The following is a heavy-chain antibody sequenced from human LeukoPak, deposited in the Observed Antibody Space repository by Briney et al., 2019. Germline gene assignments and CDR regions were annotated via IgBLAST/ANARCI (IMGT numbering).Heavy chain of an antibody. J-gene: IGHJ4*02. CDR3: ARDRSTKYSCDY. CDR1: GFTFSIHA. CDR2: ISYDGSIK. Sequence: GRSLRLSCAAYGFTFSIHAMHWVRQAPGKGLEWVAFISYDGSIKYYADSVKGRFTISRDNSKNTLYLQMSSLRTEHPAVYYCARDRSTKYSCDYWGQGTLVSVSS. D-gene: IGHD2-2*01. V-gene: IGHV3-30-3*01.